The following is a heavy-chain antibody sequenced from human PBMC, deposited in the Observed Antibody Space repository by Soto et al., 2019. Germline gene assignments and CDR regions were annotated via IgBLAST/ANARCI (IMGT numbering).Heavy chain of an antibody. J-gene: IGHJ5*02. CDR1: GGTFSSYA. D-gene: IGHD2-2*01. CDR3: ARDAPPIVVVPAATMRGYNWFDP. CDR2: IIPIFGTA. Sequence: ASVKVSCKASGGTFSSYAISWVRQAPGQGLEWMGGIIPIFGTANYAQKFQGRVTITADESTSTAYMELSSLRSEDTAVYYCARDAPPIVVVPAATMRGYNWFDPWGQGTLVTVSS. V-gene: IGHV1-69*13.